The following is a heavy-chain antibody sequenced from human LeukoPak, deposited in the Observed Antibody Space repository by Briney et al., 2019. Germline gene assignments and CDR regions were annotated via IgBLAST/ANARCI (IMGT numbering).Heavy chain of an antibody. CDR3: AKTSLSDPSGHYYYMDV. J-gene: IGHJ6*03. CDR1: GFTFSRYW. D-gene: IGHD3-3*01. Sequence: GGSLRLSRAASGFTFSRYWMHWVRQAPGKGLVWISRINSDGSSTSYADSVKGRFTISRDNAKNTVSLQLNNLRIEDTALYYCAKTSLSDPSGHYYYMDVWGKGTTVTVSS. V-gene: IGHV3-74*01. CDR2: INSDGSST.